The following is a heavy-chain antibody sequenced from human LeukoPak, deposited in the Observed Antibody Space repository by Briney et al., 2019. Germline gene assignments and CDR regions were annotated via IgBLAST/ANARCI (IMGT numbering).Heavy chain of an antibody. J-gene: IGHJ4*02. Sequence: GGSLRLSCAASGFTFNNYAMNWVRQAPGKGLEWVSAVSDSGSGTYYADSVKGRCTISRDNSKNTLYLQMNGLRAEDTAVYYCARRSSDNSGYYRFDFWGQGTLVTVSS. CDR2: VSDSGSGT. CDR3: ARRSSDNSGYYRFDF. CDR1: GFTFNNYA. V-gene: IGHV3-23*01. D-gene: IGHD3-22*01.